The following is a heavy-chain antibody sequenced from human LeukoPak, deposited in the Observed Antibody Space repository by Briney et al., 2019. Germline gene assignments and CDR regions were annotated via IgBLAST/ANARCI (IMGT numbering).Heavy chain of an antibody. CDR3: ARLGLHSSGWHIYYYDY. CDR2: NGVST. CDR1: GGSISSTSYY. V-gene: IGHV4-39*02. J-gene: IGHJ4*02. D-gene: IGHD6-19*01. Sequence: PSETLSLTCTVSGGSISSTSYYWGWIRQPPGKGLEWIGNNGVSTIYNPSLKSRVTISVDTSRNHFSLKLSSVTAADTAMYYCARLGLHSSGWHIYYYDYWGQGSLVIVSS.